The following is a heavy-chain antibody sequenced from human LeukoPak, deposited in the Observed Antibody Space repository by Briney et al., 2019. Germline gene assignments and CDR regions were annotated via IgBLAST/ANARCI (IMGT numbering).Heavy chain of an antibody. V-gene: IGHV3-9*01. CDR2: ISWNSGSI. D-gene: IGHD3-10*01. CDR1: GFTFSSYA. J-gene: IGHJ6*03. Sequence: GGSLRLSCAASGFTFSSYAMSWVRQAPGKGLEWVSGISWNSGSIGYADSVKGRFTISRDNAKNSLYLQMNSLRAEDTALYYCAKDKGSGSYVGPMDVWGKGTTVTISS. CDR3: AKDKGSGSYVGPMDV.